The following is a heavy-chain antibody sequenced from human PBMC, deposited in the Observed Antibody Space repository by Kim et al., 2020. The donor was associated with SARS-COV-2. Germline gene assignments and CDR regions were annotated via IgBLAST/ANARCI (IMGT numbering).Heavy chain of an antibody. CDR2: INAGNGNT. D-gene: IGHD6-19*01. V-gene: IGHV1-3*01. CDR1: GYTFTSYA. CDR3: ARDLVAVAGTRADYYYYGMDV. Sequence: ASVKVSCKASGYTFTSYAMHWVRQAPGQRLEWMGWINAGNGNTKYSQKFQGRVTITRDTSASTAYMELSSLRSEDTAVYYCARDLVAVAGTRADYYYYGMDVWGQGTTVTVSS. J-gene: IGHJ6*02.